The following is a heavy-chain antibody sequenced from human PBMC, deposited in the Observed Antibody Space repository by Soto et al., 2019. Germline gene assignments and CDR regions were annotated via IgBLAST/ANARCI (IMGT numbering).Heavy chain of an antibody. Sequence: GSLRLSCAASGFTFSSYWMSWIRQPPGKGLEWIGEINHSGSTNYNPSLKSRVTISVDTSKNQFSLKLSSVTAADTAVYYCARDGSGGSGSYYRRRYYYYGMDVWGQGTTVTVSS. CDR1: GFTFSSYW. CDR3: ARDGSGGSGSYYRRRYYYYGMDV. V-gene: IGHV4-34*01. D-gene: IGHD3-10*01. J-gene: IGHJ6*02. CDR2: INHSGST.